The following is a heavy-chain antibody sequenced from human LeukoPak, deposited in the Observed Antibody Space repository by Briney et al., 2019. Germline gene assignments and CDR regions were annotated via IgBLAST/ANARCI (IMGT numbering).Heavy chain of an antibody. Sequence: PGGSLRLSCAASGFTFSGYAMQWVRQAPGKGLEWVAVILYDGANKYYADSVKGRFTISRDNSKSTPYLQMDSLRPEDTAVYYCARGWPPDYWGQGTLVTVSS. CDR2: ILYDGANK. D-gene: IGHD5-24*01. J-gene: IGHJ4*02. V-gene: IGHV3-30-3*01. CDR1: GFTFSGYA. CDR3: ARGWPPDY.